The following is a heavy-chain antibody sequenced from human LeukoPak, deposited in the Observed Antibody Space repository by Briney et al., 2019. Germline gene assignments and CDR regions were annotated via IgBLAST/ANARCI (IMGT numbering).Heavy chain of an antibody. D-gene: IGHD3-22*01. CDR2: INPNSGGT. CDR3: ARRRSSGYYYPLYDY. CDR1: GYTFTGYY. J-gene: IGHJ4*02. Sequence: ASVKVSCKAFGYTFTGYYMHWVRQAPGQGLEWMGWINPNSGGTNYAQKFQGRVTMTRDTSISTAYMELSRLRSDDTAVYYCARRRSSGYYYPLYDYWGQGTLVTVSS. V-gene: IGHV1-2*02.